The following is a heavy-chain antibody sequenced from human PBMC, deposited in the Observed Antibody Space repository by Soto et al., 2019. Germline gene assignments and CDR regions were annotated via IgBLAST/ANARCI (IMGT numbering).Heavy chain of an antibody. J-gene: IGHJ6*02. V-gene: IGHV3-23*01. CDR1: GFTFSSYA. CDR2: ISGSGGST. D-gene: IGHD3-3*01. CDR3: AKVTYYDFWSGYYYGMDV. Sequence: ESGGGLVQPGGSLRLSCAASGFTFSSYAMSWVRQAPGKGLEWVSAISGSGGSTYYADSVKGRFTISRDNSKNTLYLQMNSLRAEDTAVYYCAKVTYYDFWSGYYYGMDVWGQGTTVTVSS.